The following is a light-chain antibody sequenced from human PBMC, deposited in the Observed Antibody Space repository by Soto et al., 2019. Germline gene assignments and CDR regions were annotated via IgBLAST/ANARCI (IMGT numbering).Light chain of an antibody. CDR1: SSNIGSHT. Sequence: QSVLTQPPSASGAPGQRVTISCFGSSSNIGSHTVNWYQQLPGTAPKLLIYTNNQRPSGVPDRFSGSKSGTSASLAISGLQSEDEADYYCAAWDASLNGGVFGTGTKVTVL. CDR3: AAWDASLNGGV. CDR2: TNN. J-gene: IGLJ1*01. V-gene: IGLV1-44*01.